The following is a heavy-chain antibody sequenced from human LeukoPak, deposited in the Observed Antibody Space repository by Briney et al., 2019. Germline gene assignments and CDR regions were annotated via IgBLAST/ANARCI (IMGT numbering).Heavy chain of an antibody. Sequence: GGSLRPSCAASGFTFTNYGMHWVRQAPGKGLEWVAVISYDGSNKYYADSVKGRFTISRDNSTNTLYLQMNSLRAEDTAVYYCAKEDLAGFSFDYWGQGTLLTVSS. CDR3: AKEDLAGFSFDY. CDR2: ISYDGSNK. D-gene: IGHD3/OR15-3a*01. J-gene: IGHJ4*02. CDR1: GFTFTNYG. V-gene: IGHV3-30*18.